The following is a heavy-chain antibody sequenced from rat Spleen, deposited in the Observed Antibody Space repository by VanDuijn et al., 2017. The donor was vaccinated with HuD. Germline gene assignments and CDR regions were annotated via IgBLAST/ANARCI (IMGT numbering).Heavy chain of an antibody. J-gene: IGHJ3*01. Sequence: EVQLVESGGGLVQPGRSLKLSCAASGFTFSNYGMAWVCHTPAKGLEWVATIRYDGSSTFYRDSVRGRFIVSRDNAKSTLYLQMDSLTSEDTATYYCARLGTEAIGNWFSSWGQGTLVTVSS. V-gene: IGHV5-29*01. CDR1: GFTFSNYG. CDR3: ARLGTEAIGNWFSS. CDR2: IRYDGSST. D-gene: IGHD1-11*01.